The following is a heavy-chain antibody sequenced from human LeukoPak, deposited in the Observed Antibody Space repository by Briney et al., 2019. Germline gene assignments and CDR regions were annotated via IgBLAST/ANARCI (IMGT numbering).Heavy chain of an antibody. Sequence: GGSLRLSCAASGFTFSSYAMSWVRQAPGKGLEWVSAISGSGGSTYYADSVKGRFTISRDNSKNTLYLQMTSLRAEDTAVYYCANGYQLRPFDYWGQGTLVTVSS. V-gene: IGHV3-23*01. CDR2: ISGSGGST. J-gene: IGHJ4*02. CDR3: ANGYQLRPFDY. CDR1: GFTFSSYA. D-gene: IGHD2-2*01.